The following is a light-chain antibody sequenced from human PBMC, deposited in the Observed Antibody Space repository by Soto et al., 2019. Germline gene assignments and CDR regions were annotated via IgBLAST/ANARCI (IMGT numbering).Light chain of an antibody. CDR1: QSISSW. J-gene: IGKJ1*01. CDR2: AAS. V-gene: IGKV1-5*01. CDR3: QQYNSHSPWT. Sequence: DIQMTQSPSTLSASVGDRVTITCRASQSISSWLAWYQQKPGKAPKLLIYAASSLQSGVPSRFSGSGSGTEFTLTISSLQPDDFATYYCQQYNSHSPWTFGQGTKVDI.